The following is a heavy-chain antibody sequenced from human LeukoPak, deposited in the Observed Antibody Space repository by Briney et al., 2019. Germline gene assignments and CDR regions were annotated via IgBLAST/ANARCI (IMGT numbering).Heavy chain of an antibody. Sequence: ASVKVSCKASGYTFTSYGISWVRQAPGQGLEWMGWISAYNGNTNYAQKLQGRVTMTTDTSTSTAYMELRSLRSDDTAVYYCARDFGSGSYYSAQFDYWGQGTLVTVSS. J-gene: IGHJ4*02. D-gene: IGHD3-10*01. CDR1: GYTFTSYG. CDR3: ARDFGSGSYYSAQFDY. V-gene: IGHV1-18*01. CDR2: ISAYNGNT.